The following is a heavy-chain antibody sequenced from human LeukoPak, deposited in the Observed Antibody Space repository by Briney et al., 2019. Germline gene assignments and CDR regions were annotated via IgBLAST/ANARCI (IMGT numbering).Heavy chain of an antibody. CDR1: GGSISSYY. D-gene: IGHD4-23*01. J-gene: IGHJ4*02. V-gene: IGHV4-59*08. CDR2: IYYSGST. CDR3: ARHQVSPRKRVTRRGTGDFDY. Sequence: PSETLSLTCTVSGGSISSYYCSWIRQLPGKGLEWIGYIYYSGSTNYNPSLKSRVTISVDTSKNQFSLKLSSVTAADTAVYYCARHQVSPRKRVTRRGTGDFDYWGQGTLVTVSS.